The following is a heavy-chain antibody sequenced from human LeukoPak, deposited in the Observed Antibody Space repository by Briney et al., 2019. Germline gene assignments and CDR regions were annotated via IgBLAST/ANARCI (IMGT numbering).Heavy chain of an antibody. CDR1: GGSISSYY. J-gene: IGHJ4*02. Sequence: SETLSLTCTVSGGSISSYYWSWIRQPPGKGLEWIGYIYYSGSTNYNPSLKSRVTISVDTSKNQFSLKLSSVPAADTAVYYCARAQSIWFGELFYFDYWGQGTLVTVSS. CDR2: IYYSGST. CDR3: ARAQSIWFGELFYFDY. V-gene: IGHV4-59*01. D-gene: IGHD3-10*01.